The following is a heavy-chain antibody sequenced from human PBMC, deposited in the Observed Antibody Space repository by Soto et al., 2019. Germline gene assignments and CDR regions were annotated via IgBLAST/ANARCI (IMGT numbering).Heavy chain of an antibody. Sequence: QVQQQPWGAGLLKPSETLSLTCAVYAGSFSHYYWNWIRQSPGKGLEWIGKIKHSGSSNYNPSLRSRVSISVDMSKNQFSLRLTSVTAADTAVYYCARGVSSDCQVALDIWGQGTMVTVSS. CDR2: IKHSGSS. J-gene: IGHJ3*02. D-gene: IGHD6-19*01. CDR3: ARGVSSDCQVALDI. V-gene: IGHV4-34*01. CDR1: AGSFSHYY.